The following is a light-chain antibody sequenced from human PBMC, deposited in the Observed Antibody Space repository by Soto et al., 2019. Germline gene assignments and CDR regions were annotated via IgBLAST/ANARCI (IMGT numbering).Light chain of an antibody. CDR3: QQYNSWPFT. J-gene: IGKJ4*01. Sequence: EIVMTQSPATLSVSPGERATLSCRASQSVSSDLAWYQQKPGQAPRLLIYGASTRATGIPATFSGSGSGTEFTLTISSLQSEDFAGYYCQQYNSWPFTFGGGTRWIS. V-gene: IGKV3-15*01. CDR2: GAS. CDR1: QSVSSD.